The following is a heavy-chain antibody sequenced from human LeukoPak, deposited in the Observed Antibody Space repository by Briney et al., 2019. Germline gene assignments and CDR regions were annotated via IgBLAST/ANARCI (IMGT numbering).Heavy chain of an antibody. CDR1: GLTVRANY. D-gene: IGHD3-10*01. CDR3: AKGSGENRGYYYHYMDV. Sequence: PGGSLRLSCAASGLTVRANYMSWVRQAPGKGLEWVSTISGSGGSTYYADSVKGRFTISRDNSKNTLYLQMNSLRAEDTAVYYCAKGSGENRGYYYHYMDVWGKGTTVTVSS. CDR2: ISGSGGST. V-gene: IGHV3-23*01. J-gene: IGHJ6*03.